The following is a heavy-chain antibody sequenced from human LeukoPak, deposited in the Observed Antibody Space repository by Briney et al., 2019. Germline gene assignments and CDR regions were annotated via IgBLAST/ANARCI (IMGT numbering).Heavy chain of an antibody. Sequence: GGSLRLSCAASGFTFSSYWMSWVRQAPGKGLEWVSSISSSSSYIYYADSVKGRFTISRDNAKNSLYLQMNSLRAEDTAVYYCASYDSSGYVLDYFDYWGQGTLVTVSS. CDR3: ASYDSSGYVLDYFDY. J-gene: IGHJ4*02. CDR1: GFTFSSYW. V-gene: IGHV3-21*01. CDR2: ISSSSSYI. D-gene: IGHD3-22*01.